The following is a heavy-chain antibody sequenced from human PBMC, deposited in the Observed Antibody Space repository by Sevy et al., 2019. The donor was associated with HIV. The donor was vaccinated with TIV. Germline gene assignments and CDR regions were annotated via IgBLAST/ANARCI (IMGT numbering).Heavy chain of an antibody. J-gene: IGHJ4*02. CDR3: ARFVGYCSGGRCSIIDF. CDR2: ISYNGRNQ. D-gene: IGHD2-15*01. Sequence: AGSLRLSCAASGFSLSDHAVNWVRQTPGKGLEWLAVISYNGRNQYYADSVKGRFTISKDDSKNTLYLQLNSLRAEDTAVYYCARFVGYCSGGRCSIIDFWGQGTLVTVSS. V-gene: IGHV3-30*04. CDR1: GFSLSDHA.